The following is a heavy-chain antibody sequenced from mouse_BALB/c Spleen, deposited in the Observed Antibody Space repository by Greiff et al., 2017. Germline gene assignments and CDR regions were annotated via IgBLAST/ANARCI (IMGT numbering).Heavy chain of an antibody. Sequence: VQLQESGPGLVAPSQSLSITCTVSGFSLTSYGVHWVRQPPGKGLEWLGVIWAGGSTNYNSALMSRLSISKDNSKSQVFLKMNSLQTDDTAMYYCARDRDYYGSSYGGFAYWGQGTLVTVSA. CDR3: ARDRDYYGSSYGGFAY. V-gene: IGHV2-9*02. CDR1: GFSLTSYG. D-gene: IGHD1-1*01. J-gene: IGHJ3*01. CDR2: IWAGGST.